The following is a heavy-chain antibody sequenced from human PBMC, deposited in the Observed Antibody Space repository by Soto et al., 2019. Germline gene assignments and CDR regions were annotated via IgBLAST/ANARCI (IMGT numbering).Heavy chain of an antibody. CDR3: ARARERSGSYFYYGMEV. CDR2: ISSSSSYI. V-gene: IGHV3-21*01. J-gene: IGHJ6*01. D-gene: IGHD1-26*01. CDR1: GFTFSSYS. Sequence: GGSLRLSCAASGFTFSSYSMNWVRQAPGKGLEWVSSISSSSSYIYYADSVKGRFTISRDNAKNSLYLQMNSLRAEDTAVYYCARARERSGSYFYYGMEVWGQGTTVTVSS.